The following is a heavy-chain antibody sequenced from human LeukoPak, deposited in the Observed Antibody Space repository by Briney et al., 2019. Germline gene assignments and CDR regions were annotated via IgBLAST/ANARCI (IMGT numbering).Heavy chain of an antibody. V-gene: IGHV4-34*01. J-gene: IGHJ6*03. D-gene: IGHD3-16*01. CDR2: INHSGST. Sequence: SETLSLTCAVYGGSFSGYYWSWIRQPPGKGLEWIGEINHSGSTNYNPSLKSRVTISVDTSKNQFFLKLSSVTAADTAVYYCARETSQKGAHYMDVWGKGTTVTISS. CDR3: ARETSQKGAHYMDV. CDR1: GGSFSGYY.